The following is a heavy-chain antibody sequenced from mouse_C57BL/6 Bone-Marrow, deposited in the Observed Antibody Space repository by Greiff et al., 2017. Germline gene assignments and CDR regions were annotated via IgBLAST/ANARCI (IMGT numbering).Heavy chain of an antibody. CDR3: ARTGLAY. CDR1: GYAFSGYW. J-gene: IGHJ3*01. CDR2: IYPGDGDT. Sequence: SGAELVKPGASVKISCKASGYAFSGYWMNWVKQRPGKGLEWIGQIYPGDGDTNYNGKFKGKATLTADKSSSTAYMQLSSLTSEDSAVYFCARTGLAYWGQGTLVTVSA. V-gene: IGHV1-80*01.